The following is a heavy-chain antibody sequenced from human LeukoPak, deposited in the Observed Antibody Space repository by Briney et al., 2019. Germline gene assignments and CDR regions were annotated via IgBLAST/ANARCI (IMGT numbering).Heavy chain of an antibody. Sequence: GSNKYYADSVKGRFTISRDNSKNTLYLQMNSLRAEDTAVYYCARDLIWFGELLSISSGMDVWGQGTTVTVSS. V-gene: IGHV3-30*01. CDR3: ARDLIWFGELLSISSGMDV. CDR2: GSNK. J-gene: IGHJ6*02. D-gene: IGHD3-10*01.